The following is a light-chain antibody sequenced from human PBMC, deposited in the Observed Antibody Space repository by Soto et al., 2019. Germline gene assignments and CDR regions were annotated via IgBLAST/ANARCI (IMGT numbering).Light chain of an antibody. CDR2: LNSSGRH. CDR1: SGHSNYA. J-gene: IGLJ2*01. V-gene: IGLV4-69*01. Sequence: QLVLTQSPSASASLGASVKLTCTLSSGHSNYAIAWHQQRPGKGPRYLMKLNSSGRHTKGDGIPDRFSGSSSGAERYLTISSLQSEDEADYYCQIWHTGPVVFGGGTKLTVL. CDR3: QIWHTGPVV.